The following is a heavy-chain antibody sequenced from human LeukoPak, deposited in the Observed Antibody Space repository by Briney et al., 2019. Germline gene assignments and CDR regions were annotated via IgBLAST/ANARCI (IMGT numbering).Heavy chain of an antibody. V-gene: IGHV3-48*01. CDR1: GFTFSSYS. CDR2: ISSSSSTM. CDR3: AREAARVSFDY. J-gene: IGHJ4*02. Sequence: GGSLRLSCAASGFTFSSYSMNWVRQAPRKGLEWVSYISSSSSTMYYADSVKGRFTISRDNAKNSLYLQMNSLRAEDTAVYYCAREAARVSFDYWGQGTLVTVSS. D-gene: IGHD6-6*01.